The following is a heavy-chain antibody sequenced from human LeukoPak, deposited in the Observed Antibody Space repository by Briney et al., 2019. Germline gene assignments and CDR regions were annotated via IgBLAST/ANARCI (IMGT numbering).Heavy chain of an antibody. CDR2: IRYDGSNK. V-gene: IGHV3-30*02. J-gene: IGHJ4*02. CDR3: ARQRRGGYSFHFDY. CDR1: GFTFSSYG. D-gene: IGHD4-11*01. Sequence: PGGSLRLSCAASGFTFSSYGMHWVRQAPGKGLEWVAFIRYDGSNKYYADSVKGRFTISRDNSKNTLYLQMNSLRAEDTAVYYCARQRRGGYSFHFDYWGQGTLVTVSS.